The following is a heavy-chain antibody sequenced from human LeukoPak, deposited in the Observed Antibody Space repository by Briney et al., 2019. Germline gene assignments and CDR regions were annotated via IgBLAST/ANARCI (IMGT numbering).Heavy chain of an antibody. D-gene: IGHD3-3*01. V-gene: IGHV1-58*02. J-gene: IGHJ3*02. Sequence: GASVKVSCKASRFTFTSSAMQCVRQARGQRLEWIGWIVVGSGNTSYAQKFQERVTITRDMSTSTAYMELSSLRSEDTAVYYCAAEESGYHAFDMWGQGTMVTVSS. CDR3: AAEESGYHAFDM. CDR2: IVVGSGNT. CDR1: RFTFTSSA.